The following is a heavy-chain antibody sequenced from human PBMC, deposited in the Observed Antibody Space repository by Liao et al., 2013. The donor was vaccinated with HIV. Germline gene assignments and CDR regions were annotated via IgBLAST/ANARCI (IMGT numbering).Heavy chain of an antibody. CDR1: GGSISSYY. CDR2: IYYSAYT. D-gene: IGHD3-3*01. J-gene: IGHJ4*02. CDR3: ARAGYDSWSGYHFDY. V-gene: IGHV4-59*12. Sequence: QVQLQESGPGLVKPSETLSLTCIVSGGSISSYYWSWIRQPPGKGLEWIGYIYYSAYTNYNPSLKSRVTISLDMSKKQFSLKLTSVTAADTAIYFCARAGYDSWSGYHFDYWGQGTLVTVSS.